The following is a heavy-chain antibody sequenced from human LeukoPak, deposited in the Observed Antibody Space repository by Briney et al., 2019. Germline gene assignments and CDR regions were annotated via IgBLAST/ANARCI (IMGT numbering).Heavy chain of an antibody. J-gene: IGHJ5*02. V-gene: IGHV3-7*01. D-gene: IGHD5-18*01. Sequence: GGSLRLSCAASGFIFSSYGMHWVRQAPGKGLEWVANIKQDGSEEAYLDSVKGRFTVSRDIANNALFLQMNSLRADDTGVYYCASGPGYSFETWGQGTLVTVSS. CDR1: GFIFSSYG. CDR3: ASGPGYSFET. CDR2: IKQDGSEE.